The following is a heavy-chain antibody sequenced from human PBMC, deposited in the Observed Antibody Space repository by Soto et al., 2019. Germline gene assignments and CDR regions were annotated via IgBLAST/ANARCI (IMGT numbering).Heavy chain of an antibody. J-gene: IGHJ6*02. V-gene: IGHV3-33*01. Sequence: GGSLRLSCAASGFTFSSYGMHWVRQAPGKGLEWVAVIWYDGSNKYYADSVKGRFTISRDNSKNTLYLQMNSLRAEDTAVYYCARDRAAAGNNYYYYGMDVWGQGTTVTVSS. D-gene: IGHD6-13*01. CDR2: IWYDGSNK. CDR3: ARDRAAAGNNYYYYGMDV. CDR1: GFTFSSYG.